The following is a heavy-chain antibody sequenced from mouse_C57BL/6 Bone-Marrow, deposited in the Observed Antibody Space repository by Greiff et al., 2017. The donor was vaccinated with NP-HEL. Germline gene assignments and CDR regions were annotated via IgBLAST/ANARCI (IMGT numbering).Heavy chain of an antibody. CDR1: GFTFSSYA. CDR2: ISSGGDYI. CDR3: KREGWLDFEY. D-gene: IGHD2-3*01. V-gene: IGHV5-9-1*02. J-gene: IGHJ2*01. Sequence: EVQGVESGAGLVKPGGSLKLSCAASGFTFSSYAMSWVRQTPEKRLEWVAYISSGGDYIYYADTVKGRSTISRDKARNTLYLQLSSLKSEDTAMCYCKREGWLDFEYGGQGTTVTVAA.